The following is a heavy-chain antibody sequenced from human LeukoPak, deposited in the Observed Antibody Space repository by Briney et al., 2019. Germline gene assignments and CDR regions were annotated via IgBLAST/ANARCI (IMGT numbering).Heavy chain of an antibody. V-gene: IGHV3-23*01. CDR1: GVTLSNYA. Sequence: PGGSLRLSCVASGVTLSNYAMSWARQAPGKGLEWVSGISSSGSGGNTYYADSVKGRFTISRDSSRNTLFLQMNSLRGEDTAMYYCARVLTHFQFDCWGQGTLVTVSS. J-gene: IGHJ4*02. CDR3: ARVLTHFQFDC. CDR2: ISSSGSGGNT.